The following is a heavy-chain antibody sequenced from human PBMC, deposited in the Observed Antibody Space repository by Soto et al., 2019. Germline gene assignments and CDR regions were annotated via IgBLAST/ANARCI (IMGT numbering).Heavy chain of an antibody. D-gene: IGHD4-17*01. V-gene: IGHV4-31*03. J-gene: IGHJ4*02. CDR2: IYYSGST. CDR1: GGSISSGGYY. Sequence: PSETLSLTCTVSGGSISSGGYYWSWIRQHPGKGLEWIGYIYYSGSTYYNPSLKSRVSISVDTSKSQFPLKLSSVTAADTAVYYCASVRLNDYGDYDFDYWGQGTLVTVSS. CDR3: ASVRLNDYGDYDFDY.